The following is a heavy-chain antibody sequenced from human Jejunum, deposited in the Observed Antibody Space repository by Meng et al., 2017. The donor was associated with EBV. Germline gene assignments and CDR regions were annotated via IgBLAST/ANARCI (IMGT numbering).Heavy chain of an antibody. J-gene: IGHJ5*02. CDR2: IGGIDGNT. Sequence: QLVESGGGLVQPGGSLRFSXGASGFTFNIYAMSWVRQAPGKGLEWVSSIGGIDGNTHYADSVKGRFSVSRDNSKNTLFLQMDSLRVEDTAVYYCARRPGSETTRRFDPWGQGTLVNVSS. V-gene: IGHV3-23*04. D-gene: IGHD3-10*01. CDR3: ARRPGSETTRRFDP. CDR1: GFTFNIYA.